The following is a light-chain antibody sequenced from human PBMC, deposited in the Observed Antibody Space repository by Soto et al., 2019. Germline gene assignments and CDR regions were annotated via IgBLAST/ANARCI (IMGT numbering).Light chain of an antibody. Sequence: QSVLTQPASVSGSPGQSITIPCTGTSSDIGTYNLVSWYPQHPGKAPKLMIYEVNKRPSGVSDRFSGSKSGNTASLTISGLQAEDEADYYCCSYAGSSTLYVFGTGTKVTVL. J-gene: IGLJ1*01. CDR2: EVN. CDR1: SSDIGTYNL. V-gene: IGLV2-23*02. CDR3: CSYAGSSTLYV.